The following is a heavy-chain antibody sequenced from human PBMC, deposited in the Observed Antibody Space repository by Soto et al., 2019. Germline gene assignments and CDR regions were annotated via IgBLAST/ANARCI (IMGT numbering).Heavy chain of an antibody. CDR2: INWNGSNT. CDR3: AKSTGGTANGMGV. CDR1: GFTFDYYG. V-gene: IGHV3-20*04. J-gene: IGHJ6*02. Sequence: GGSLRLSCAASGFTFDYYGMNWVRQAPGKGLEWVSGINWNGSNTGYADSVKGRFTISRDNAKKSLHLQMNSLRVEDTALYYCAKSTGGTANGMGVWGQGTTVTVSS. D-gene: IGHD2-8*02.